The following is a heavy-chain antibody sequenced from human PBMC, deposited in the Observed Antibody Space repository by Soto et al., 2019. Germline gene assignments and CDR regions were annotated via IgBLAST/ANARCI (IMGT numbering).Heavy chain of an antibody. D-gene: IGHD2-2*01. J-gene: IGHJ4*02. CDR1: GFTFSSYW. CDR2: INSDGSST. V-gene: IGHV3-74*03. CDR3: ARVETCSSTSCYSVFDY. Sequence: EVQLVESGGGLVQPGGSLRLSCAASGFTFSSYWMHWVRQAPGKGLVWVSRINSDGSSTTYADSVKGRFTISRDNAKNTLYLQMNSLRAEDTAVYYCARVETCSSTSCYSVFDYWGQRTLVTVSS.